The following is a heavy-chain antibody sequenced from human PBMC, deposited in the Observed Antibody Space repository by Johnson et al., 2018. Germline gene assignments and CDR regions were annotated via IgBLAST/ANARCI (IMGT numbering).Heavy chain of an antibody. J-gene: IGHJ6*02. CDR1: GFTFSNYN. Sequence: VQLVQSGGGLVKPGGSLRLSCVASGFTFSNYNMNWVRQAPGKGLEWVSSISSSSSYIYKADSLKGRFTISRDNAKNSLYLQMNSLRAEDTALYYCAKARGYSYGHYYYGMDVWGQGTTDTVSS. V-gene: IGHV3-21*04. CDR3: AKARGYSYGHYYYGMDV. D-gene: IGHD5-18*01. CDR2: ISSSSSYI.